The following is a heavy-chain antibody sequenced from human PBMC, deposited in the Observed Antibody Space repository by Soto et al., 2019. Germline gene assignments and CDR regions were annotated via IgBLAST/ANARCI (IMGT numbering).Heavy chain of an antibody. CDR2: INSDGSST. V-gene: IGHV3-74*01. CDR1: GFTFSSYW. CDR3: ARPRSYGYKVLFY. D-gene: IGHD5-18*01. J-gene: IGHJ4*02. Sequence: GGSLRLSCAASGFTFSSYWMHWVRQAPGKGLVWVSRINSDGSSTSYADSVKGRFTISRDNAKNTLYLQMNSLRAEDTAVYYCARPRSYGYKVLFYWGQGTLVTVSS.